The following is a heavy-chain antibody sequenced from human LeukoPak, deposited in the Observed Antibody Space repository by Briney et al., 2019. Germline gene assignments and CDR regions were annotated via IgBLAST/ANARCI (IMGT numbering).Heavy chain of an antibody. Sequence: SETLSLTCTVSGGSISSYYWSWIRQPPGKGLEWIGYIYYSGSTNYNPSLKSRVTISVDTSKNQFSLKLSSVTAADTAVYYCARGSNQIYYDSSGYYWGKTYYFDYWGQGTLVTVSS. J-gene: IGHJ4*02. CDR1: GGSISSYY. D-gene: IGHD3-22*01. V-gene: IGHV4-59*12. CDR2: IYYSGST. CDR3: ARGSNQIYYDSSGYYWGKTYYFDY.